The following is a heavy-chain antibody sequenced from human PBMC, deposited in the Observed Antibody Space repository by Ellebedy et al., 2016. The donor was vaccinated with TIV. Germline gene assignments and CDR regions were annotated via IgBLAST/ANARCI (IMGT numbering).Heavy chain of an antibody. J-gene: IGHJ3*02. CDR1: GFTFSGFT. V-gene: IGHV3-73*01. CDR3: TRLIQYCSAVNCSLDDAFDI. D-gene: IGHD2-15*01. Sequence: GESLKISCAASGFTFSGFTMHWVRQASGQGLEWVGRIRSKAHSYATVYAASVKGRFIISRDDSKNTTYLQMNSLKTEDTSVYYCTRLIQYCSAVNCSLDDAFDIWGQGTMGTVSS. CDR2: IRSKAHSYAT.